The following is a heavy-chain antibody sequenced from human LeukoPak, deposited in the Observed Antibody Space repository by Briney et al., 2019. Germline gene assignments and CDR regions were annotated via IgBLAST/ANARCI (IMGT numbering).Heavy chain of an antibody. CDR2: ISAYNGNT. CDR3: ARSKAVAGKLGDY. V-gene: IGHV1-18*01. CDR1: GGTFSSYA. Sequence: GSSVKVSCKASGGTFSSYAISWVRQAPGQGLEWMGWISAYNGNTNYAQKLQGRVTMTTDTSTSTAYMELRNLRSDDTAVYYCARSKAVAGKLGDYWGQGTLVTVSS. J-gene: IGHJ4*02. D-gene: IGHD6-19*01.